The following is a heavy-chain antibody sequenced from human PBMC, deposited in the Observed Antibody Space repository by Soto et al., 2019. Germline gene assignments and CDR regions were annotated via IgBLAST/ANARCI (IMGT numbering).Heavy chain of an antibody. D-gene: IGHD6-19*01. J-gene: IGHJ3*01. CDR2: ISGSGGGA. CDR3: VREGSGWYSRGSFDF. V-gene: IGHV3-23*01. Sequence: PGGSLRLSCAVSGFTFSNYAMNWVRQAPGKGLEWVSVISGSGGGAYYADSVQGRFTISRDNSKNTLYLQVNSLRAEDTAIYYCVREGSGWYSRGSFDFWGRGTMVTVSS. CDR1: GFTFSNYA.